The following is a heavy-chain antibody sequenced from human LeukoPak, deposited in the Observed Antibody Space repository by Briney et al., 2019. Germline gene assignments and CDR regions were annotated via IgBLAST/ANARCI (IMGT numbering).Heavy chain of an antibody. D-gene: IGHD2-2*01. CDR3: AREDGTRFDY. Sequence: SETLSLTYTVSGGSVSSGSYYWSWIRQPPGKGLEWIGYIYYSGSTNYNPSLKSRVTISVDTSKNQFSLKLSSVTAADTAVYYCAREDGTRFDYWGQGTLVTVSS. CDR2: IYYSGST. V-gene: IGHV4-61*01. CDR1: GGSVSSGSYY. J-gene: IGHJ4*02.